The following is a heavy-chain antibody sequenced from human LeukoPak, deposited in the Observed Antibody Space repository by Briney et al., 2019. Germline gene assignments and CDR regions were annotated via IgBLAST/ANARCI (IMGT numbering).Heavy chain of an antibody. CDR3: ARMSSSWYSTSYDY. D-gene: IGHD6-13*01. CDR1: GYTFTSYD. J-gene: IGHJ4*02. CDR2: MIPNSGNT. Sequence: ASVKVSCKASGYTFTSYDINWVRQATGQGLEWMGWMIPNSGNTGYAQKFQGRVTMTRNTSISTAYMELSSLRSEDTAVYYCARMSSSWYSTSYDYWGQGTLVTVSS. V-gene: IGHV1-8*01.